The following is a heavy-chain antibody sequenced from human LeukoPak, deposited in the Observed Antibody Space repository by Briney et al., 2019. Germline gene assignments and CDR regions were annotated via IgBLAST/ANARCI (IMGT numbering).Heavy chain of an antibody. CDR2: ISYSGST. CDR1: GGSIGSRSFY. Sequence: PSETLSLTCTVSGGSIGSRSFYWGWIRQPPGKGLEWIGSISYSGSTYYNPSLKSRVTISVDTSKNQFSLKLSSVTAADTAVYYCARLGDYYDSSGSKNPGYWGQGTLVTVSS. CDR3: ARLGDYYDSSGSKNPGY. J-gene: IGHJ4*02. D-gene: IGHD3-22*01. V-gene: IGHV4-39*07.